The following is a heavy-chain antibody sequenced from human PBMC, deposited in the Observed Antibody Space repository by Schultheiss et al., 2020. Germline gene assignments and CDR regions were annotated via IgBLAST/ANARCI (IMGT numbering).Heavy chain of an antibody. CDR2: ISSSSSTI. CDR3: ASVDTAKDGSYGMDV. J-gene: IGHJ6*02. V-gene: IGHV3-48*02. Sequence: GGSLRLSCAASGFTFSSYSMNWVRQAPGKGLEWVSYISSSSSTIYYADSVKGRFTISRDNAKNSLYLQMNSLRDEDTAVYYCASVDTAKDGSYGMDVWGQGTTVTGSS. D-gene: IGHD5-18*01. CDR1: GFTFSSYS.